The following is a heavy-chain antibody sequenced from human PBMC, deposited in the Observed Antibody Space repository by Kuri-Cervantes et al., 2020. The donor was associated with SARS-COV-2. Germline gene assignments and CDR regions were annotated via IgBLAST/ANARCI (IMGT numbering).Heavy chain of an antibody. CDR2: IIPIFGIA. J-gene: IGHJ4*02. CDR1: GGTFSSYA. D-gene: IGHD3-22*01. Sequence: SVKVSCKASGGTFSSYAISWARQAPGQGLEWMGRIIPIFGIANYAQKFQGRVTITADKSTSTAYMELSSLRSDDTAVYYCARDAGYYDSSGYRYYFDYWGQGTLVTVSS. CDR3: ARDAGYYDSSGYRYYFDY. V-gene: IGHV1-69*04.